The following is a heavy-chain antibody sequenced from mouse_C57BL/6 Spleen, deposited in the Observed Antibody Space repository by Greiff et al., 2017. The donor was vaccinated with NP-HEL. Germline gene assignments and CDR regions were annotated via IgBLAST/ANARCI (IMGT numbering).Heavy chain of an antibody. CDR2: ISYGGSYT. D-gene: IGHD1-1*02. V-gene: IGHV5-4*01. J-gene: IGHJ2*01. CDR1: GFTFSSYA. CDR3: ARDRGYFDY. Sequence: EVKLVESGGGLVKPGGSLKLSCAASGFTFSSYAMSWVRQTPEKRLEWVATISYGGSYTYYPDNVKGRFTISRDNAKNNLYLQMSHLKSEDTAMYYCARDRGYFDYWGQGTTLTVSS.